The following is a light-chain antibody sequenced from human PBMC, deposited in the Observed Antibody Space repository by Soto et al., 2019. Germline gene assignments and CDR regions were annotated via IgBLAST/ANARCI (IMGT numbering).Light chain of an antibody. J-gene: IGLJ2*01. CDR2: LEGSGSY. Sequence: QSVLTQSSSASASLGSSVKLTCTLSSGHSSYIIAWHQQQPGKAPRYLMKLEGSGSYNKGSGVPDRFPGSSSGADRYLTISNLQSEDEADYYCETWDSNTSVFGGGTKLTVL. CDR3: ETWDSNTSV. V-gene: IGLV4-60*03. CDR1: SGHSSYI.